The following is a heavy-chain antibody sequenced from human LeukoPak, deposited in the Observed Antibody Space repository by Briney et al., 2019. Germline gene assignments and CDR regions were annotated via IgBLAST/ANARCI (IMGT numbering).Heavy chain of an antibody. CDR2: IFPSGGEI. CDR3: ATYRQVLLPFES. J-gene: IGHJ4*02. CDR1: GFTFSTFA. Sequence: HTGGSLRLSCPASGFTFSTFAMIWVRQPPGKGLEWVSSIFPSGGEIHYADSVRGRFTISRDNSKSTLSLQMNSLRAEDTAIYYCATYRQVLLPFESWGQGTLVTVSS. V-gene: IGHV3-23*01. D-gene: IGHD2-8*02.